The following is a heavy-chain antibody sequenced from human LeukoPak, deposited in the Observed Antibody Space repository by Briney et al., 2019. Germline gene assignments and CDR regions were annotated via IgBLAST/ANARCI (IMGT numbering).Heavy chain of an antibody. J-gene: IGHJ4*02. CDR3: VSFYETY. D-gene: IGHD2-2*01. CDR2: MSSSSSYI. V-gene: IGHV3-21*01. CDR1: GFTFSSYS. Sequence: GGSLRLSCAASGFTFSSYSMNWVRQAPGKGLEWVSSMSSSSSYIYYADSVKGRFTISKDNAKNTVYLQMNNLRAEDTAVYYCVSFYETYWGRGTLVTVSS.